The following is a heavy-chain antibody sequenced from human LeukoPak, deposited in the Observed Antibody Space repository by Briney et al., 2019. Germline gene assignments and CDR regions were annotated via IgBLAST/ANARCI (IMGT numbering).Heavy chain of an antibody. CDR2: IYYSGST. J-gene: IGHJ4*02. CDR1: GGSISSGGYY. Sequence: PSETLSLTCTVPGGSISSGGYYWSWIRQHPGKGLEWIGYIYYSGSTYYNPSLKSRVTISVDTSKNQFSLKLSSVTAADTAVYYCARDASPYLFDYWGQGTLVTVSS. CDR3: ARDASPYLFDY. D-gene: IGHD2-2*01. V-gene: IGHV4-31*03.